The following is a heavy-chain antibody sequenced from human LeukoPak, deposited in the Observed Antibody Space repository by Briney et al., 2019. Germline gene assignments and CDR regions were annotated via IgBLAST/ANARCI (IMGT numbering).Heavy chain of an antibody. CDR3: ARDEVVVVPAAFIDY. J-gene: IGHJ4*02. Sequence: GGSLRLSCAASGFTFSSYAMHWVRQAPGKGLEWVAVISYDGSNKYYADSVKGRFTISRDNSKNTLYLQMNSLRAEDTAVYYCARDEVVVVPAAFIDYWGQGTLVTVSP. CDR2: ISYDGSNK. CDR1: GFTFSSYA. V-gene: IGHV3-30-3*01. D-gene: IGHD2-2*01.